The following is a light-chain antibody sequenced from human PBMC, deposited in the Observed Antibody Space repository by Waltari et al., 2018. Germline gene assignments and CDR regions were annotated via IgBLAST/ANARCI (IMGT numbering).Light chain of an antibody. Sequence: QSALTQPASVSGSPGQSITISCTGTSRDVGGYNYVSWYQQHPGKAPKFMIYDVSQRPSGVSNRFSGSKSGNTASLTISGLQAEDEADYYCSSYTSNNIWVFGGGTKLTVL. V-gene: IGLV2-14*01. CDR2: DVS. CDR1: SRDVGGYNY. J-gene: IGLJ3*02. CDR3: SSYTSNNIWV.